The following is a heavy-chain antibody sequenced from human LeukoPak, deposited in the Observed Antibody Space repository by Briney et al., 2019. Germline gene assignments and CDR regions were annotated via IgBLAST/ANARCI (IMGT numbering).Heavy chain of an antibody. CDR2: IYPGDSDT. D-gene: IGHD6-19*01. J-gene: IGHJ4*02. CDR3: ARVIQSSGWWYYFDY. V-gene: IGHV5-51*01. CDR1: GYXFTSYW. Sequence: GESLKISCNGSGYXFTSYWICWVRQMPGKGLEWMGIIYPGDSDTRYSPSFQGQGTISADKSISTAYLQWSSLKASDTAMYYCARVIQSSGWWYYFDYWGQGTLVTVSS.